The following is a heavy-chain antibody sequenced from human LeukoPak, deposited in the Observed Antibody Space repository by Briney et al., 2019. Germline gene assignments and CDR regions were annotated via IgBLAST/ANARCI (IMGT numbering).Heavy chain of an antibody. CDR1: GFIFSSFG. J-gene: IGHJ4*02. Sequence: GGSLRLSCSASGFIFSSFGWHWVRQAPGKGLEYVSAISSNGGRTYYADSVKGRFTISRDNSKNTLYLQMSSLRDEDTAVYYCVKDRVHDSSSYYGYGYWGQGTLVTVSS. V-gene: IGHV3-64D*09. CDR2: ISSNGGRT. CDR3: VKDRVHDSSSYYGYGY. D-gene: IGHD3-22*01.